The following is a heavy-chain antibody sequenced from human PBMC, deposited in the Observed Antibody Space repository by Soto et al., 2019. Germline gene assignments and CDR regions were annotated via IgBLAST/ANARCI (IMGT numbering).Heavy chain of an antibody. CDR2: INPLPTSGST. V-gene: IGHV1-46*01. D-gene: IGHD6-13*01. CDR3: ARDLAAAAY. J-gene: IGHJ4*02. CDR1: GYIFTNYY. Sequence: ASVKVSCKASGYIFTNYYIHWVRQAPGQGLEWMAIINPLPTSGSTNYAQKFQGRVTVTRDTSTSTVYMEPSSLKSEDTAIYYCARDLAAAAYWGQGTLVTVSS.